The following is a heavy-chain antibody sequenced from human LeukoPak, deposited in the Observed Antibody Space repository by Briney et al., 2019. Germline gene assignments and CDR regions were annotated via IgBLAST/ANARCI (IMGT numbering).Heavy chain of an antibody. V-gene: IGHV1-69*05. J-gene: IGHJ4*02. CDR2: IIPIFGTA. D-gene: IGHD4-23*01. CDR1: GGTFSSYA. Sequence: ASVKVSCKASGGTFSSYAISWVRQAPGQGLEWMGGIIPIFGTANYAQKFQGRVTITTDESTSTAYMELSSLRSEDTAVYYCARDLGGNSILSDWGQGTLVTVSS. CDR3: ARDLGGNSILSD.